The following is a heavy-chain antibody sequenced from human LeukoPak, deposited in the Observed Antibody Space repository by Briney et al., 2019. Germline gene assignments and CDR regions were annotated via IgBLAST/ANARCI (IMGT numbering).Heavy chain of an antibody. V-gene: IGHV4-30-4*01. CDR2: LYYGDNT. CDR3: ARGPGMATKEAFDI. D-gene: IGHD5-24*01. CDR1: GASISSSDYF. J-gene: IGHJ3*02. Sequence: SQTLSLTCTVSGASISSSDYFWSWIRQSPGKGLEWIGYLYYGDNTYYNPSLQSRVTISVDTSKNHFSLKLGSVTAADTAVYYCARGPGMATKEAFDIWGQGTMVTVSS.